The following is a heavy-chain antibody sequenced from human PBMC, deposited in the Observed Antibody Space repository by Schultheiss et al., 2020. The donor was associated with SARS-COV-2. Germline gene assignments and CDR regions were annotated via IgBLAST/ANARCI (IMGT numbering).Heavy chain of an antibody. CDR1: GFIFTTYA. D-gene: IGHD1-7*01. Sequence: GESLKISCAASGFIFTTYAMHWVRRAPGKGLGWVAVIWHDGSNKYYADSVKGRFTISRDNSKNTLYLQMNSLRAEDTAVYYCAKDPTSWNYGDYWGQGTLVTVSS. J-gene: IGHJ4*02. CDR3: AKDPTSWNYGDY. CDR2: IWHDGSNK. V-gene: IGHV3-33*06.